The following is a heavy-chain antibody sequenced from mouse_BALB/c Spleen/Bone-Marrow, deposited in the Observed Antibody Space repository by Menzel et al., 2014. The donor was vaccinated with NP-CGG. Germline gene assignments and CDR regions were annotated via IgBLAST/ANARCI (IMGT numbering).Heavy chain of an antibody. CDR3: ARRRDGTNYFDY. D-gene: IGHD2-1*01. Sequence: VKTGASVKTSCKASGYLFTGYYMHWIKQSHRKSLEWIGYISCYNGASGYNQKFKGKATFTVDTSYTIAYKQFNSLTSEDSAVYYCARRRDGTNYFDYWGQSATLTISS. CDR1: GYLFTGYY. J-gene: IGHJ2*01. CDR2: ISCYNGAS. V-gene: IGHV1S34*01.